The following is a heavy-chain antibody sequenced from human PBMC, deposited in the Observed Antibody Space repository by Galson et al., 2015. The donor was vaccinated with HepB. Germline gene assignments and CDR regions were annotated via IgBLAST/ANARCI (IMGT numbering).Heavy chain of an antibody. J-gene: IGHJ4*02. Sequence: SLRLSCAASGFAVSDNPMSWVRQAPGKGLEWVSVIYGGSGYVYYGDFVKGRFTISRDHSKNSLSLQMDSLRAEDTAVYYCARGDSDYGESFDRWGQGTLVTVAS. CDR1: GFAVSDNP. D-gene: IGHD4-17*01. CDR2: IYGGSGYV. V-gene: IGHV3-66*01. CDR3: ARGDSDYGESFDR.